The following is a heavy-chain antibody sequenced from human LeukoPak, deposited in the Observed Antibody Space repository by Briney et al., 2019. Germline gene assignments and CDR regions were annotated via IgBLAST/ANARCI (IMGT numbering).Heavy chain of an antibody. D-gene: IGHD3-16*01. CDR2: ISSVGSAV. J-gene: IGHJ4*02. Sequence: PGGSLRLSCAASGFNFNNYEMNWVRQAPGKGLEWFSYISSVGSAVDYADSVKGRFTISRDNAKNTLYLHMNSLRVEDTALYYCARARWGTYNKFDYWGQGTLVTVSS. CDR3: ARARWGTYNKFDY. V-gene: IGHV3-48*03. CDR1: GFNFNNYE.